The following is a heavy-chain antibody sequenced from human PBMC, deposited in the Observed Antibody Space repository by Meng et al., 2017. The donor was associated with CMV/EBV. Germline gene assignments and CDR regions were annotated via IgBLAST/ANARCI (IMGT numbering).Heavy chain of an antibody. V-gene: IGHV4-59*01. CDR3: ARSLVVVPAVQTYYYYYGMDV. D-gene: IGHD2-2*01. CDR2: IYYSGST. Sequence: SETLCFTFTAPGCPFISYYWSWIRQPPGKGLDWFGYIYYSGSTNYNPSLKSRVTISVDTSKNQFSLKLSSVTAADTAVYYCARSLVVVPAVQTYYYYYGMDVWGQGTTVTVSS. CDR1: GCPFISYY. J-gene: IGHJ6*02.